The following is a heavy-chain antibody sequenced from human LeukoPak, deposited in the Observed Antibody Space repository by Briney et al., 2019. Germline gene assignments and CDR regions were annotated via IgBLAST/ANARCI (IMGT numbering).Heavy chain of an antibody. CDR1: GYSFTGYF. Sequence: ASVKVSCKASGYSFTGYFIHWVRQAPGQGLEWMGCIDPNSDDAQYARKFQGRVSIPRDTSTRTAYVERSRPGSADAAVYFRARSRSTGYSLDYWGQGTLVTVSS. D-gene: IGHD3-22*01. V-gene: IGHV1-2*02. J-gene: IGHJ4*02. CDR2: IDPNSDDA. CDR3: ARSRSTGYSLDY.